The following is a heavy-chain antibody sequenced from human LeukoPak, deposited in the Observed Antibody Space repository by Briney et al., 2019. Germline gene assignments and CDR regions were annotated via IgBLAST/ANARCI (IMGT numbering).Heavy chain of an antibody. CDR2: IYYSGGT. Sequence: SETLSLTCTVSSGSISGHYWSWVRQPPGKGLEWIAYIYYSGGTKYNPSLKSRVTISVDTSKNQFSLKLSSVTAADTAVYYCARHAQSPYSGSFDYWGQGTLVTVSS. D-gene: IGHD1-26*01. CDR3: ARHAQSPYSGSFDY. V-gene: IGHV4-59*08. J-gene: IGHJ4*02. CDR1: SGSISGHY.